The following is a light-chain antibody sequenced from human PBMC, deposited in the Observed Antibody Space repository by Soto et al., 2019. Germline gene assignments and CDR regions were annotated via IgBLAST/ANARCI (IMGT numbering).Light chain of an antibody. V-gene: IGKV3-20*01. CDR3: QQYGSASRT. CDR2: AXS. Sequence: VLIQSPATPSLSPGERATLSCMASPSATTYLAGYQQEPVQAPRLLIDAXSNRATGIPDRFSGSGSAADFTLTISRMEPEDSAVYYCQQYGSASRTFGQGTRLDI. J-gene: IGKJ5*01. CDR1: PSATTY.